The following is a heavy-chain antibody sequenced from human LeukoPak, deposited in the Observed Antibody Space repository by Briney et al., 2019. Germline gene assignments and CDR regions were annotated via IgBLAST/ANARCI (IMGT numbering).Heavy chain of an antibody. J-gene: IGHJ4*02. CDR2: IIPIFGTA. CDR3: ASISRIAVAPFDY. D-gene: IGHD6-19*01. Sequence: SVKVSCKASGYTFTGYYMHWVRQAPGQGLEWMGGIIPIFGTANYAQKFQGRVTITADKSTSTAYMELSSLRSEDTAVYYCASISRIAVAPFDYWGQGTLVTVSS. CDR1: GYTFTGYY. V-gene: IGHV1-69*06.